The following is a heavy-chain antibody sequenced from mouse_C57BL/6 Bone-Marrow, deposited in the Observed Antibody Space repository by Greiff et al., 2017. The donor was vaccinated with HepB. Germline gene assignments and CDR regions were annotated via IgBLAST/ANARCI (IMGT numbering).Heavy chain of an antibody. Sequence: VQLQQPGPELVKPGASLKLSCTASGFTFTGYYMNWVKQSPEKSLEWIEEISPSTGGTTYNQTIKVKATLTVDKSSSTAYMQLKSLTSEDSAVYCCARKAYYRCYVAYWGQGTLVTVSA. J-gene: IGHJ3*01. CDR1: GFTFTGYY. CDR3: ARKAYYRCYVAY. CDR2: ISPSTGGT. V-gene: IGHV1-42*01. D-gene: IGHD2-14*01.